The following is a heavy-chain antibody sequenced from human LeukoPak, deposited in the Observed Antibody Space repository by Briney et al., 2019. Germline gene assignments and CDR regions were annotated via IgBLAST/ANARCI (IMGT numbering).Heavy chain of an antibody. V-gene: IGHV4-39*01. Sequence: SETLSLTCTVSGGSISSSSYYWGWIRQPPGKGLEWIGSIYYSGSTYYNPSLKSRVTISVDTSKNQFSLKLSSVTAADTAVYYCARLPLRLRFGGKNWFDPWGQGTLVTVSS. CDR1: GGSISSSSYY. CDR2: IYYSGST. D-gene: IGHD3-10*01. J-gene: IGHJ5*02. CDR3: ARLPLRLRFGGKNWFDP.